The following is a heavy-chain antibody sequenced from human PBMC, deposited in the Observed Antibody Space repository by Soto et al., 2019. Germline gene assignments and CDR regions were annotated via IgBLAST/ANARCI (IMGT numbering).Heavy chain of an antibody. CDR1: GFTFSNAW. D-gene: IGHD6-13*01. CDR2: IKSKTDSGTT. V-gene: IGHV3-15*01. CDR3: TTDHITAGKDWFDP. Sequence: PGGSLRLSCAASGFTFSNAWMSWVRQAPGRGLEWVGRIKSKTDSGTTDYAAPVKGRFTISRDDSKNTLYLQMNSLKTEDTAVYYCTTDHITAGKDWFDPWGQGTLVTVSS. J-gene: IGHJ5*02.